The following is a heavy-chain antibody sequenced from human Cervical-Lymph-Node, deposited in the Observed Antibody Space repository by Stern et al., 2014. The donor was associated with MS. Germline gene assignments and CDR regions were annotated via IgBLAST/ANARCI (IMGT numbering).Heavy chain of an antibody. CDR2: IIPIFGTP. Sequence: VQLVESGAEVKKPGSSVKVSCKASGGTFSTQAINWGRQAPGQGLEWVGGIIPIFGTPNYAQKVQDRVTITADESTSTAYMDLNSLRSEGTAVYYCATPSTVTVGGMDVWGQGTTVTVSS. D-gene: IGHD4-17*01. J-gene: IGHJ6*02. V-gene: IGHV1-69*01. CDR3: ATPSTVTVGGMDV. CDR1: GGTFSTQA.